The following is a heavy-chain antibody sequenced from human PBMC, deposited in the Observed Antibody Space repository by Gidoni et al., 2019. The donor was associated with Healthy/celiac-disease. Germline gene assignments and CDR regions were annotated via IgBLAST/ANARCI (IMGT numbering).Heavy chain of an antibody. V-gene: IGHV4-4*02. Sequence: QVQLQESGPGLVKPSGTLSLTCAVSGGSISSRNWWSWVRQPPGKGLEWIGEIYHSGSTNYNPSLKSRVTISVDKSKNQFSLKLSSVTAADTAVYYCARGRGGGFLEWLLYFQHWGQGTLVTVSS. CDR3: ARGRGGGFLEWLLYFQH. D-gene: IGHD3-3*01. CDR2: IYHSGST. J-gene: IGHJ1*01. CDR1: GGSISSRNW.